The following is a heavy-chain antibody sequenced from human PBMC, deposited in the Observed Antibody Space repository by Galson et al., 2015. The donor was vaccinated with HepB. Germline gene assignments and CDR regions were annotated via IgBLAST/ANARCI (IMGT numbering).Heavy chain of an antibody. CDR2: IRSKAYGGTT. J-gene: IGHJ6*02. Sequence: SLRLSCAGSGFTFGDSAMSWVRQAPGKGLEWVGFIRSKAYGGTTEYAASVRGRFTISRDDSKSVAYLQMNSLKTEDTAVYYCTRDGDITLRGLIYYYGMDVWGQGTTVTVSS. CDR3: TRDGDITLRGLIYYYGMDV. D-gene: IGHD3-16*01. V-gene: IGHV3-49*04. CDR1: GFTFGDSA.